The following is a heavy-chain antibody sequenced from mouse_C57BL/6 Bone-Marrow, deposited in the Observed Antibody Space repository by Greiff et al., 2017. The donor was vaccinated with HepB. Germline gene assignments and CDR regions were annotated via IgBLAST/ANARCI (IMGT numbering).Heavy chain of an antibody. CDR2: IWGDGST. Sequence: VHLVESGPGLVAPSPSLSITCTVSGFSLTSYGVSWVRQPPGKGLEWLGVIWGDGSTNYHSALISRLSISKDNSKSQVFLKLNSLQTDDTATYYCAKERDITTVVARYWYFDVWGTGTTVTVSS. V-gene: IGHV2-3*01. CDR1: GFSLTSYG. CDR3: AKERDITTVVARYWYFDV. J-gene: IGHJ1*03. D-gene: IGHD1-1*01.